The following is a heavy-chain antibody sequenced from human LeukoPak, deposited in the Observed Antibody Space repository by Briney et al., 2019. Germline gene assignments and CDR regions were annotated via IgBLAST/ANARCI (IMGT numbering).Heavy chain of an antibody. CDR2: ISYDGSNK. CDR1: GFTFSSYA. J-gene: IGHJ4*02. V-gene: IGHV3-30-3*01. Sequence: GRSLRLSCAASGFTFSSYAMHWVRQAPGKGLEWVAVISYDGSNKYYADSVKGRFTISRDNSKNTLYLQMNSLRAEDTAVYYCARVKARVRSGYYTFDYWGQGTLVTVSS. CDR3: ARVKARVRSGYYTFDY. D-gene: IGHD3-3*01.